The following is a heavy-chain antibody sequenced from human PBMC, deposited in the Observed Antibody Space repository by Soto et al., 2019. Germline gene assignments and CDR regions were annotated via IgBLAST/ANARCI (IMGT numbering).Heavy chain of an antibody. D-gene: IGHD6-6*01. V-gene: IGHV4-61*01. CDR3: AYTSSIAARGTKYYYYGMDV. CDR2: IYYSGST. Sequence: QVQLQESGPGLVKPSETLSLTCTVSGGSVSSGSYYWSWIRQPPGKGLEWIGYIYYSGSTNYNPSLKSRVTISVDTSKNQFSLKLSSVTAADTAVYYCAYTSSIAARGTKYYYYGMDVWGQGTTVTVSS. CDR1: GGSVSSGSYY. J-gene: IGHJ6*02.